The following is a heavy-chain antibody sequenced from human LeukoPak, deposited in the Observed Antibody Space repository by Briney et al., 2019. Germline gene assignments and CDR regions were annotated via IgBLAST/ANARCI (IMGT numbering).Heavy chain of an antibody. V-gene: IGHV3-23*01. CDR1: GFTFSSYA. D-gene: IGHD4-17*01. CDR3: AMPGDGDYGGPRYYYYGMDV. Sequence: GGSLRLSCAASGFTFSSYAMSWVRQAPGKGLEWVSAISGSGGSTYYADSVKGRFTISRDNSKNTLYLQMNSLRAEDKAVYYCAMPGDGDYGGPRYYYYGMDVWGQGTTVTVSS. CDR2: ISGSGGST. J-gene: IGHJ6*02.